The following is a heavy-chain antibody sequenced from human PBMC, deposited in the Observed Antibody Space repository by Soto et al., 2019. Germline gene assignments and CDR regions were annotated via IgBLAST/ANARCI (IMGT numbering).Heavy chain of an antibody. CDR2: INHLETT. J-gene: IGHJ4*02. Sequence: RSLTCTVSGASITFGGYSWSWIRQTPGKGLEWIGYINHLETTFYNPSFESRLTLSIDRAKNQFSLKLHSMSAADRAVYFCARGGGSDSFDYWGREFWSPSPQ. V-gene: IGHV4-30-2*01. CDR3: ARGGGSDSFDY. D-gene: IGHD1-26*01. CDR1: GASITFGGYS.